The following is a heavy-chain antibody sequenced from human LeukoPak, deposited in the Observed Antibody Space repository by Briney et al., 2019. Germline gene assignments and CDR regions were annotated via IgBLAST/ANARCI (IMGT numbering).Heavy chain of an antibody. Sequence: RGTLRPSRGASGFTCSSYVMRCVRQAPGKGQEWVSTISGSGGNTYYADSVTGRFTISRDNSKNTLYLQMNSLRAEDTAVYYCAKDQGVVGDSSGYYYVGGTDYWGQGTLVTVS. V-gene: IGHV3-23*01. CDR3: AKDQGVVGDSSGYYYVGGTDY. D-gene: IGHD3-22*01. CDR1: GFTCSSYV. J-gene: IGHJ4*02. CDR2: ISGSGGNT.